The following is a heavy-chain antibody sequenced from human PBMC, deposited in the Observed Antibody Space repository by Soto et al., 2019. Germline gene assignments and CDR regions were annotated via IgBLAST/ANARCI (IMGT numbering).Heavy chain of an antibody. Sequence: ASVKVSCKASGYTFTGCYMHWVRQAPGQGLEWMGWINPNSGGTNYAQKFQGRVTMTRDTSISTAYMELSRLRSDDTAVYYCARALRYFDWFPDLFYWGQGTLVTVSS. CDR3: ARALRYFDWFPDLFY. D-gene: IGHD3-9*01. J-gene: IGHJ4*02. CDR2: INPNSGGT. V-gene: IGHV1-2*02. CDR1: GYTFTGCY.